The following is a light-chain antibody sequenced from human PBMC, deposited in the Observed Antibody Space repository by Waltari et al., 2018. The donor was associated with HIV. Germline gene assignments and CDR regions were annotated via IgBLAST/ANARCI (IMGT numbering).Light chain of an antibody. Sequence: DIQMTQSPSSLSASVGDRVTITCRASQSVGSSLNWYQQKPGNAPKLLIYAASRLQSGVPSRFSGSGSGTDFTLTISTLQPEDFATYYCQQSYSTPRYTFGQGTNLGIK. CDR2: AAS. V-gene: IGKV1-39*01. CDR3: QQSYSTPRYT. CDR1: QSVGSS. J-gene: IGKJ2*01.